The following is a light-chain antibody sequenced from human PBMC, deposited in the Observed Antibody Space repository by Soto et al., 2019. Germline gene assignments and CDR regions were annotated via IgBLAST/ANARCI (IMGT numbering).Light chain of an antibody. CDR1: QSISTW. J-gene: IGKJ2*01. CDR3: QQYNSFSRT. Sequence: DIQMTQSPSTLSASVGDRVAITCRASQSISTWLAWYQQKPGKAPKLLIFKASTLESGVPSRFSGSGSGTEFTLTISGLQPDDFATYYCQQYNSFSRTFGQGTTLEIK. CDR2: KAS. V-gene: IGKV1-5*03.